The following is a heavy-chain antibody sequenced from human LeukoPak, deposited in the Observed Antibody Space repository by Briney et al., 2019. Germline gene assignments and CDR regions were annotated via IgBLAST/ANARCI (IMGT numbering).Heavy chain of an antibody. CDR1: GGSISGYY. CDR3: VRDSGSGWYDY. CDR2: VHTSGST. D-gene: IGHD6-19*01. J-gene: IGHJ4*02. V-gene: IGHV4-4*07. Sequence: SETLSLTCTVSGGSISGYYWNWIRQPAGKGLEWIGRVHTSGSTNHNPSLKSRITMSVDRSKNQFSLKLSSVTAADTAVYYCVRDSGSGWYDYWGQGTLVTLSS.